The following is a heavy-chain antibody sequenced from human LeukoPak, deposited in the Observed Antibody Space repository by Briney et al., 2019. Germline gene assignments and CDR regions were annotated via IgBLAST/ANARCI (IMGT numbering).Heavy chain of an antibody. CDR1: GGSINSGTHY. V-gene: IGHV4-39*07. D-gene: IGHD2-15*01. J-gene: IGHJ4*02. Sequence: EPSETLSLTCTVSGGSINSGTHYWGWIRQPPGKGLEWIGEIYHSGSTNYNPSLKSRVTISVDKSKNQFSLKLSSVTAADTAVYYCARRVADFDYWGQGTLVTVSS. CDR3: ARRVADFDY. CDR2: IYHSGST.